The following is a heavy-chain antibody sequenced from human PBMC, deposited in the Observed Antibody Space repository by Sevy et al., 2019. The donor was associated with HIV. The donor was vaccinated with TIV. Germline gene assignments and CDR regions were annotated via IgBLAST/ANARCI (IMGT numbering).Heavy chain of an antibody. CDR1: GFTFSSYA. CDR2: ISGSGDST. D-gene: IGHD2-8*01. V-gene: IGHV3-23*01. Sequence: GRSLRLSCAASGFTFSSYAMSWVRQAPGKGLEWVSVISGSGDSTYYADSVKGRFTISRDNSKNTLYLQMNSLRVEDTAVYYCAKGRGLIVITVYYDAWGQGTVVTVSS. CDR3: AKGRGLIVITVYYDA. J-gene: IGHJ5*02.